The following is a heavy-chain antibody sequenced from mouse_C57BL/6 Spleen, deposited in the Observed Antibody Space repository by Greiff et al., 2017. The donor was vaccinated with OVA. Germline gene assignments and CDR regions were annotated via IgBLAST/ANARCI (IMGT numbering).Heavy chain of an antibody. Sequence: QVQLQQPGAELVMPGASVKLSCKASGYTFTSYWMHWVKQRPGQGLEWIGEIDPSDSYTNYNQKFKGKSTLTVDKSSSTAYMQLSSLTSEDSADYYCERKGGSGQYYYAMDYWGKGTSVTVSS. CDR3: ERKGGSGQYYYAMDY. CDR2: IDPSDSYT. J-gene: IGHJ4*01. V-gene: IGHV1-69*01. CDR1: GYTFTSYW. D-gene: IGHD3-2*02.